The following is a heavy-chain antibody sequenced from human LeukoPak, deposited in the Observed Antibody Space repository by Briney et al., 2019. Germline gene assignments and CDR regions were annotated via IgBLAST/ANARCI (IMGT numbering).Heavy chain of an antibody. CDR1: GFTFSSHA. V-gene: IGHV3-23*02. Sequence: GGSLRLSCTPSGFTFSSHAMSWVRQAPGKGLEWVSGISGNGAGTYYGDSVKSRFTISRDNSKNTLHLQMNSLRAEDTAVYYCARDQSMITPWGQGTLVTVSS. CDR2: ISGNGAGT. J-gene: IGHJ5*02. D-gene: IGHD3-16*01. CDR3: ARDQSMITP.